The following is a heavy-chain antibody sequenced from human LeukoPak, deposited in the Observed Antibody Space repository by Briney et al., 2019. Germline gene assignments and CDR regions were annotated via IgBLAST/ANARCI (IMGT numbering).Heavy chain of an antibody. CDR1: GFTFSNYG. CDR3: AKDRETTASGTFDY. J-gene: IGHJ4*02. Sequence: GGSLRLSCATSGFTFSNYGMHYVRQAPGKGLEWVAVISDDGSKKYYADSVNGRFTISRDTSNNTLYLHMNSLRPEDTAVYYCAKDRETTASGTFDYWGQGILVTVSS. D-gene: IGHD6-13*01. V-gene: IGHV3-30*18. CDR2: ISDDGSKK.